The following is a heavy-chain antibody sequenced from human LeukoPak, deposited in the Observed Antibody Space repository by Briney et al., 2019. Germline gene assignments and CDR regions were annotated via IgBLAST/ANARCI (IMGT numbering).Heavy chain of an antibody. Sequence: GGSLRLSCAASGFTFSSYSMNWVRQAPGKGLEWVSYISSSSSTVYYADSVKGRFTISRDNAKNSLYLQMNSLRAEDTAVYYCARGNIVVVTANDAFDSWGQGTTVTVSS. CDR3: ARGNIVVVTANDAFDS. V-gene: IGHV3-48*04. J-gene: IGHJ3*02. CDR2: ISSSSSTV. CDR1: GFTFSSYS. D-gene: IGHD2-21*02.